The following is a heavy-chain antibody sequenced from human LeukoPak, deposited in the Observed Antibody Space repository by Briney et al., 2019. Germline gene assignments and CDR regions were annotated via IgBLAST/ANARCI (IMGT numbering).Heavy chain of an antibody. CDR3: ARVRGDYVGYYYYYGMDV. Sequence: GGSLRLSCAASGFTVSSNYMSWVCQAPGKGLEWVSVIYSGGSTYYADSVKGRFTISRDNSKNTLYLQMNSLRAEDTAVYYCARVRGDYVGYYYYYGMDVWGQGTTVTVSS. V-gene: IGHV3-66*01. D-gene: IGHD4-23*01. J-gene: IGHJ6*02. CDR2: IYSGGST. CDR1: GFTVSSNY.